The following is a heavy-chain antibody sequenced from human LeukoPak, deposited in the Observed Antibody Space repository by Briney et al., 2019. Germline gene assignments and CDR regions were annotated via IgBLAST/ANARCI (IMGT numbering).Heavy chain of an antibody. CDR3: ARAVGPLDI. CDR2: IYYSGST. CDR1: GGSISSHY. Sequence: SETLSLTCTVSGGSISSHYWSWIRQPPGKGLEWIGYIYYSGSTNYNPSLKSRVTISVDTPKNQFSLKLTSVTVADTAVYYCARAVGPLDIWGQGTMVTVSS. D-gene: IGHD1-26*01. J-gene: IGHJ3*02. V-gene: IGHV4-59*11.